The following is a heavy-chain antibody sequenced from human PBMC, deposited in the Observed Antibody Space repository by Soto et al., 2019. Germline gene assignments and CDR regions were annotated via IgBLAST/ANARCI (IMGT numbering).Heavy chain of an antibody. CDR3: VRGTRSPGLDN. V-gene: IGHV3-7*03. CDR2: IKDDGSYQ. D-gene: IGHD1-7*01. Sequence: VGSLRLSCAASGFTFSNYWMIWVRQAPGKGLEWLGNIKDDGSYQHYVDSVRGRFTFSRDNSKNFLYLHINSLRTEDTAIYYCVRGTRSPGLDNWGQGTLVTVSS. J-gene: IGHJ4*02. CDR1: GFTFSNYW.